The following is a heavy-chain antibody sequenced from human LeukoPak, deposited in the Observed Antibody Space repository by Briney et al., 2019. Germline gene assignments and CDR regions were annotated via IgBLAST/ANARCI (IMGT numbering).Heavy chain of an antibody. J-gene: IGHJ4*02. V-gene: IGHV3-30*03. CDR2: ISYDGSNK. D-gene: IGHD1-26*01. CDR3: ATERGVVGATVASIDY. CDR1: GFTFSSYG. Sequence: GRSLRLSCAASGFTFSSYGMHWVRQAPGKGLEWVAVISYDGSNKYYADSVKGRFTISRDNSKNTLYLQMNSLRAEDTAVYYCATERGVVGATVASIDYWGQGTLVTVSS.